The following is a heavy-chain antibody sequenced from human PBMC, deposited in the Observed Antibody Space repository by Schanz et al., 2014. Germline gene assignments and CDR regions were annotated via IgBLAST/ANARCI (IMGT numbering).Heavy chain of an antibody. J-gene: IGHJ3*02. CDR3: ARENLNWEAFDI. CDR2: ISRDGTTS. V-gene: IGHV3-11*01. Sequence: QVQLVESGGGLVKPGGSLRLSCAASGFIFNDYYMNWIRQAQGKGLEWLSYISRDGTTSYYADSVKGRFTISRDNAKNSLYLEMTSLRGEDTAVYYCARENLNWEAFDIWGQGTMVTVSS. D-gene: IGHD7-27*01. CDR1: GFIFNDYY.